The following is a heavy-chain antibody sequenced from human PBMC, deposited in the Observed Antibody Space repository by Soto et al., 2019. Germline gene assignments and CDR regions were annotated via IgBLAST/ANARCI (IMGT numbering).Heavy chain of an antibody. CDR2: INPSGGST. D-gene: IGHD6-19*01. J-gene: IGHJ4*02. Sequence: ASVKVSCKASGYTFTSYYMHWVRQAPGQRLERMGIINPSGGSTSYAQKLQGRVTMTTDTSTSTAYMELRSLRSDDTAVYYCARDEGGIAVAGTKGWFDYWGQGTLVTVSS. V-gene: IGHV1-46*01. CDR3: ARDEGGIAVAGTKGWFDY. CDR1: GYTFTSYY.